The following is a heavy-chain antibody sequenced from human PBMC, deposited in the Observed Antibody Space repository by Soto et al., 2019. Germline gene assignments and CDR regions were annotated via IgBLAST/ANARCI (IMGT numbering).Heavy chain of an antibody. CDR1: GFTFSSYA. D-gene: IGHD6-19*01. Sequence: QVQLVESGGGVVQPGRSLRLSCAASGFTFSSYAMHWVRQAPGKGLEWVAVISYDGSNKYYADSVKGRFTISRDNSKNTLYLQMNSLRAEDTAVYYCASDQGGHSSANFDYWGQGTLVTVSS. J-gene: IGHJ4*02. CDR2: ISYDGSNK. V-gene: IGHV3-30-3*01. CDR3: ASDQGGHSSANFDY.